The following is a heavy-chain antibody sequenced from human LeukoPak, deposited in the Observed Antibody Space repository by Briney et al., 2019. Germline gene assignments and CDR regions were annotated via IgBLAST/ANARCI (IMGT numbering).Heavy chain of an antibody. CDR3: ARVRVIDTGYSSSWYSGKVQQTQDY. CDR2: INPSGGST. V-gene: IGHV1-46*01. Sequence: ASVKVSCKASGYTFTGYYMHWVRQAPGQGLEWMGIINPSGGSTSYAQKFQGRVTMTTDTSTSTAYMELRSLRSDDTAVYYCARVRVIDTGYSSSWYSGKVQQTQDYWGQGTLVTVSS. CDR1: GYTFTGYY. J-gene: IGHJ4*02. D-gene: IGHD6-13*01.